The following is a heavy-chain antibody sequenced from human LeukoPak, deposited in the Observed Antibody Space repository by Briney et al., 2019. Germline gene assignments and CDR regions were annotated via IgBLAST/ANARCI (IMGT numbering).Heavy chain of an antibody. Sequence: GASVKVSCKASGYTFSSYDNNWVRQATGQGLEWMGWMNPNSGNTGYAQKFQGRLNMTRNTSIDTAYMELSSLRSDDTAVYYCARRVGSGWPVQHWGQGTLVTVSS. CDR2: MNPNSGNT. CDR1: GYTFSSYD. J-gene: IGHJ1*01. V-gene: IGHV1-8*01. CDR3: ARRVGSGWPVQH. D-gene: IGHD6-19*01.